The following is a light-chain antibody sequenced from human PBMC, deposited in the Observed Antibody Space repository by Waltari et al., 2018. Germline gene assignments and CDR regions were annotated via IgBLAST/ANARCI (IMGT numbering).Light chain of an antibody. V-gene: IGLV6-57*01. CDR1: SGSIASSF. CDR2: EDY. J-gene: IGLJ3*02. Sequence: NFMLTQPHSVSESPGKTVTISCTRSSGSIASSFVQWFQQRPGSSPTTAIYEDYQRPSGVPDRLSGSIDSSSNSASPTISGLKTEDEADYYCQSYDSNNHGVFGGGTKLTVL. CDR3: QSYDSNNHGV.